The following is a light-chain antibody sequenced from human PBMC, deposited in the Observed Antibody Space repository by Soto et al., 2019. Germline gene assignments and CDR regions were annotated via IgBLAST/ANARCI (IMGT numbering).Light chain of an antibody. V-gene: IGKV1-39*01. CDR1: QSVSGY. J-gene: IGKJ1*01. CDR3: QQSYSMPWT. CDR2: FTS. Sequence: DIQMIQSPSSLSASVGDRVTITCRASQSVSGYLNWYQRRPGKAPDLLIYFTSNLQSGVPSRFSGSGSGTDFSLTISSLRPEDFATYFCQQSYSMPWTFGQGTKV.